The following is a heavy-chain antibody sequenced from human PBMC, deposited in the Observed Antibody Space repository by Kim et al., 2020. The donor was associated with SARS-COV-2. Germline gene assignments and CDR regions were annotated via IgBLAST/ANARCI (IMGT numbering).Heavy chain of an antibody. CDR2: ISYDGSNK. CDR3: ARDGGDCSGGSCYGDVYSLDY. CDR1: GFTFSSYG. Sequence: GGSLRLSCAASGFTFSSYGMHWVRQAPGKGLEWVAVISYDGSNKYYADSVKGRFTISRDNSKNTLYLQMNSLRAEDTAVYYCARDGGDCSGGSCYGDVYSLDYWGQGTLVTVSS. D-gene: IGHD2-15*01. J-gene: IGHJ4*02. V-gene: IGHV3-33*05.